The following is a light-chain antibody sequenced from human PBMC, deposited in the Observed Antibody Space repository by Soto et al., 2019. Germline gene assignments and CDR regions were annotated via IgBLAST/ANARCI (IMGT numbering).Light chain of an antibody. Sequence: AIQMTQAPSSLSASVGDRVTITCRASQGMRNDLDWFQQKPGKAPKLLIYAASNVQSGVPARFSGSGSGTDFTLTVSSLQPEDFATYYCLQKYFYPFTSGPGTKVDIK. J-gene: IGKJ3*01. V-gene: IGKV1-6*01. CDR1: QGMRND. CDR2: AAS. CDR3: LQKYFYPFT.